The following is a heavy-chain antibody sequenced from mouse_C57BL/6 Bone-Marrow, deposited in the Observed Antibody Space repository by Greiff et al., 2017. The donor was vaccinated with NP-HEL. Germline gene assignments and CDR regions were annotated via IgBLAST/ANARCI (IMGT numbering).Heavy chain of an antibody. V-gene: IGHV1-81*01. Sequence: QVQLKESGAELARPGASVKLSCKASGYTFTSYGISWVKQRTGQGLEWIGEIYPRSGNTYYNEKFTGKATLTADKSSSTAYMELRSLTSEDSAFYFCAGGRARIYYGNPFAYWGQGTLVTVSA. CDR1: GYTFTSYG. J-gene: IGHJ3*01. CDR2: IYPRSGNT. CDR3: AGGRARIYYGNPFAY. D-gene: IGHD2-1*01.